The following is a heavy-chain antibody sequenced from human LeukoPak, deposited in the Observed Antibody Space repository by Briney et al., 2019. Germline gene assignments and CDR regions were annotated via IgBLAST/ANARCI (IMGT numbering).Heavy chain of an antibody. D-gene: IGHD2-2*01. Sequence: SETLSLTCTVSGYSISSGYYWVWIRQPPGKGLEWIGSVYHIGSTYYNTSLKSRITISVDKSKNQFSLKLSSVTAADTAVYYCARVYCSSTSCYEGWFDPWGQGTLVTVSS. CDR2: VYHIGST. CDR1: GYSISSGYY. J-gene: IGHJ5*02. CDR3: ARVYCSSTSCYEGWFDP. V-gene: IGHV4-38-2*02.